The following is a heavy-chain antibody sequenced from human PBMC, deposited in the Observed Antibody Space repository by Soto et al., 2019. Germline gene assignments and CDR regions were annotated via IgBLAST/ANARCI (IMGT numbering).Heavy chain of an antibody. CDR2: INPNSGGT. J-gene: IGHJ4*02. D-gene: IGHD3-22*01. Sequence: ASVKVSCKASGYTFAGYDIHWVRQAPGQGLECMGWINPNSGGTNYAQKFQGRVTMTRDTSISTAYMELSRLRSDDTAVYYCARVTPWNYYDSSGYPDYWGQGTLVTVSS. CDR1: GYTFAGYD. CDR3: ARVTPWNYYDSSGYPDY. V-gene: IGHV1-2*02.